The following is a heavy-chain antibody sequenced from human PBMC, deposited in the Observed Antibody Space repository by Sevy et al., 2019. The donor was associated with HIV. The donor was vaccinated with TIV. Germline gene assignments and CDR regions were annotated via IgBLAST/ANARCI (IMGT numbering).Heavy chain of an antibody. CDR2: INPNRGGT. D-gene: IGHD2-15*01. V-gene: IGHV1-2*06. Sequence: ASVKVSCKASGYTFTGYYMHWVRQAPGQGLEWMGRINPNRGGTNYAQKFQGRVTMTRDTSISTAYMELSRLRSDDTAVYYCARAWYCSGGSCYSDAFDIWGQGTMVTVSS. CDR3: ARAWYCSGGSCYSDAFDI. J-gene: IGHJ3*02. CDR1: GYTFTGYY.